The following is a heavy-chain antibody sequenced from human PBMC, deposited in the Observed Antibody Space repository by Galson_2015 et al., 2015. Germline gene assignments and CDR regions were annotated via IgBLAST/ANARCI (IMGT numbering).Heavy chain of an antibody. CDR3: ARDEVVVVPAAMWYRYYYNGMDV. CDR1: GFTFSSYG. D-gene: IGHD2-2*01. Sequence: SLRLSCAAPGFTFSSYGMHWVRQAPGKGLEWVAVIWYDGSNKYYADSVKGRFTISRDNSKNTLYLQMNSLRAEDTAVYYCARDEVVVVPAAMWYRYYYNGMDVWGQGTTVTVSS. CDR2: IWYDGSNK. J-gene: IGHJ6*02. V-gene: IGHV3-33*08.